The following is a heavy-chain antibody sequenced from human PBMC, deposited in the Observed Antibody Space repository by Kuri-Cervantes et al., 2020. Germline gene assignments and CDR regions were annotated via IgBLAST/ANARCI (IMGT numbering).Heavy chain of an antibody. V-gene: IGHV1-2*04. CDR2: INPNSGGT. Sequence: ASVKVSCKASGYTFTGYYMHWVRQAPGQGLEWMGWINPNSGGTNYAQRFQGWVTMTRDTSISTAYMELSRLRSGDTAVYYCAREIFGVVIDRVNWFDPWGQGTLVTVSS. D-gene: IGHD3-3*01. J-gene: IGHJ5*02. CDR1: GYTFTGYY. CDR3: AREIFGVVIDRVNWFDP.